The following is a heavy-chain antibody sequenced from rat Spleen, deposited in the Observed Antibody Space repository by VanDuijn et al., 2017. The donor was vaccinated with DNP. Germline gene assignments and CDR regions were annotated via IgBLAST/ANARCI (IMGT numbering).Heavy chain of an antibody. D-gene: IGHD1-3*01. Sequence: EVQLQESGPGLVRPSQSLSLTCSVTGFSITSGHRWNWIRKFPGSELGWLGYINLVGTTHYNPSPKSRVSITGDTSRNRFFLRVNSVTTEDTATYYWARSVFNYDSYPFDCWGQGVMVTVSS. CDR3: ARSVFNYDSYPFDC. J-gene: IGHJ2*01. CDR2: INLVGTT. V-gene: IGHV3-3*01. CDR1: GFSITSGHR.